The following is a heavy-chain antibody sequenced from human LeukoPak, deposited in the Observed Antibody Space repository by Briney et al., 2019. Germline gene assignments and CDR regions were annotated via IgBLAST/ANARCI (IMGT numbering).Heavy chain of an antibody. D-gene: IGHD3-16*01. CDR3: AKMVTFGGGHYYMDV. CDR2: ISSSGSTI. Sequence: GGSLRLSCAASGFTFSSYEMNWVRQAPGKGLEWVSYISSSGSTIYYADSVKGRFTISRDKSKNTLYLQMNTVRAEDTAVYYCAKMVTFGGGHYYMDVWGKGTTVTISS. J-gene: IGHJ6*03. V-gene: IGHV3-48*03. CDR1: GFTFSSYE.